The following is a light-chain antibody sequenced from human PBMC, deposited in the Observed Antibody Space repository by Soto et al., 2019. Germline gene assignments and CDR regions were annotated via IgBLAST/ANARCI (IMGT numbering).Light chain of an antibody. V-gene: IGLV2-14*01. CDR1: SSDVGGYNY. CDR2: EVS. J-gene: IGLJ2*01. Sequence: QSVLTQPASVSGSPGQSITISCTGTSSDVGGYNYVSWYQQHPGKAPKLMIYEVSNRPSGVSNRFSGSKSGNTASLTISGLQAEDEADYYCSSYTSSSTVVFCGGTTLAVL. CDR3: SSYTSSSTVV.